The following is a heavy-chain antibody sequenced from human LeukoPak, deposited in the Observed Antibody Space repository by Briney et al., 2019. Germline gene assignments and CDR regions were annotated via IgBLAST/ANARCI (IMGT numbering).Heavy chain of an antibody. CDR2: ISSSSSYI. V-gene: IGHV3-21*01. Sequence: GGSLRLSCAASGFTFSSYSMNWVRQAPGKGLEWVSSISSSSSYIYYADSVKGRFTISRDNAKNSLYLQMNSLRAEDTAVYYCARRTPDLDGSGSYGHYYYYGMDVWGQGTTVTVSS. CDR1: GFTFSSYS. CDR3: ARRTPDLDGSGSYGHYYYYGMDV. J-gene: IGHJ6*02. D-gene: IGHD3-10*01.